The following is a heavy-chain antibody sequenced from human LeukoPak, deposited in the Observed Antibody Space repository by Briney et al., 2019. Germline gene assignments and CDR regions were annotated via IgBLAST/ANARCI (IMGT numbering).Heavy chain of an antibody. Sequence: ASVKVSCKASGGTFSSYAISWVRQAPGQGLEWMGRIIPILGIANYAQKFQGRVTITADKSTSTAYMELSSLRSEDTAVYYCARDHVVGGSSYYYYGMDVWGQGTTVTVSS. CDR1: GGTFSSYA. V-gene: IGHV1-69*04. CDR3: ARDHVVGGSSYYYYGMDV. CDR2: IIPILGIA. J-gene: IGHJ6*02. D-gene: IGHD1-26*01.